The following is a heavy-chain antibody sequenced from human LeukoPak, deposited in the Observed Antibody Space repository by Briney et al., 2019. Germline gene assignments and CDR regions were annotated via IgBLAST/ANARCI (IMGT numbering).Heavy chain of an antibody. CDR1: GGSNSSISYY. Sequence: SETLSLTCTVSGGSNSSISYYWVWIRQPPGKGLECIGSIYYSASTYYNPSLKSRVTISVATSKNQLSLKLSSVTAADTAVYYCARLSNSANFDYWGQGTLVTVSS. D-gene: IGHD2-21*01. V-gene: IGHV4-39*01. CDR2: IYYSAST. J-gene: IGHJ4*02. CDR3: ARLSNSANFDY.